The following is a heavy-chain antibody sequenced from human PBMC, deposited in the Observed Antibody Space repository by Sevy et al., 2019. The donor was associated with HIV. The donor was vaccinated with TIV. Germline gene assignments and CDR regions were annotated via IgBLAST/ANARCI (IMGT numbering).Heavy chain of an antibody. D-gene: IGHD6-6*01. CDR1: GGSISSGKYY. CDR2: ISYTGNT. Sequence: SETLSLTCTVSGGSISSGKYYWHWIRQPPGKGLEWIGYISYTGNTYYNPSLKSPVTISVDTSNNQFSLRLTSVTAADTAVYYCARDATEYTRSSVWFDPWGQGTLVTVS. V-gene: IGHV4-30-4*01. J-gene: IGHJ5*02. CDR3: ARDATEYTRSSVWFDP.